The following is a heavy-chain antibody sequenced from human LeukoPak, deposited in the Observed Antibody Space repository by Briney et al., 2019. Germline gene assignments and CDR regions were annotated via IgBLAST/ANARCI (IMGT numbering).Heavy chain of an antibody. Sequence: PRRSLRLSCAASGFTFSSYGMHWVRQAPGKGLEWVAVISYDGSNKYYADSVKGRFTISRDNSKNTLYLQMNSLRAEDTAVYYCAKPVCSYGYDDAFDIWGQGTMVTVSS. CDR3: AKPVCSYGYDDAFDI. CDR1: GFTFSSYG. CDR2: ISYDGSNK. J-gene: IGHJ3*02. V-gene: IGHV3-30*18. D-gene: IGHD5-18*01.